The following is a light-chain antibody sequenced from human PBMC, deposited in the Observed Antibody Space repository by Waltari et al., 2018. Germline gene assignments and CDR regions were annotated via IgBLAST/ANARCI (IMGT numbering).Light chain of an antibody. CDR3: QHYVRLPAT. J-gene: IGKJ1*01. V-gene: IGKV3-20*01. CDR2: GAS. Sequence: VLTQSPGTLSLSPGERATLSCRASQSVGRSLAWYQQKPGQAPRLLIYGASSRATGVPDRFSGSGSGTDFSLTIARREPEDFAVYYCQHYVRLPATFGQGTKVEI. CDR1: QSVGRS.